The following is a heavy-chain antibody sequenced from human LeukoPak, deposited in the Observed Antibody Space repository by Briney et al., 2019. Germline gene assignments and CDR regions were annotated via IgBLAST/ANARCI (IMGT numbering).Heavy chain of an antibody. J-gene: IGHJ5*02. CDR2: IYYSGST. CDR1: GGSISSSSYY. V-gene: IGHV4-61*05. CDR3: ARSPPRDNWFDP. Sequence: SETLSLTCTVSGGSISSSSYYWGWIRQPPGKGLEWIGYIYYSGSTNYNPFLKSRVTISVDTSKNQFSLKLSSVTAADTAVYYCARSPPRDNWFDPWGQGTLVTVSS.